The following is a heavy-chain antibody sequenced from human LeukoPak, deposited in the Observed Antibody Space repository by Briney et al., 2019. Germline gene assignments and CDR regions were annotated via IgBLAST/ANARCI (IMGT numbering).Heavy chain of an antibody. CDR2: ISSSGSTI. CDR3: AGGGASSGYFYYFDY. CDR1: GFTFSSYE. J-gene: IGHJ4*02. V-gene: IGHV3-48*03. Sequence: AGGSLRLSCAASGFTFSSYEMNWVRQAPGKGLEWVSYISSSGSTIYYADSVKGRFTISRDNAKNSLYLQMNSLRAEDTAVYYCAGGGASSGYFYYFDYWGQGTLVTVSS. D-gene: IGHD3-22*01.